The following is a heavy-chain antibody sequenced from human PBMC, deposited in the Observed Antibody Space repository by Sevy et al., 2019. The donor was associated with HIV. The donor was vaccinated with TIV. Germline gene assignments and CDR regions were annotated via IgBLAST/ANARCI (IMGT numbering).Heavy chain of an antibody. CDR2: FSSSGSSI. CDR1: GFTFSSYD. D-gene: IGHD2-8*01. J-gene: IGHJ5*02. CDR3: TRNGGAFDNGFDP. Sequence: GGSLRLSCTASGFTFSSYDMNWVRQAPGKGLEWVSKFSSSGSSIYYADSVKGRFTISRDKAKNSLNLQMNSLRAEDTAVYYCTRNGGAFDNGFDPWGQGTLVTVSS. V-gene: IGHV3-48*03.